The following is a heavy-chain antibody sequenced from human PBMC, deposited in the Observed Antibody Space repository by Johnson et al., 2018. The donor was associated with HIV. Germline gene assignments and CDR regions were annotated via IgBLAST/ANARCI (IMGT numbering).Heavy chain of an antibody. CDR2: INKDGSDT. V-gene: IGHV3-74*02. D-gene: IGHD3-10*01. CDR3: ATELLRTEHDAFDI. CDR1: GFTLSNYW. J-gene: IGHJ3*02. Sequence: VQLVESGGGLAQPGGSLRLSCAATGFTLSNYWMHWVRQVPGKGLVWVSRINKDGSDTAYGDTVMGRFTISRDDAKNTLYLQMNSLRAEDTAVYYCATELLRTEHDAFDIWGQGTMVTVSS.